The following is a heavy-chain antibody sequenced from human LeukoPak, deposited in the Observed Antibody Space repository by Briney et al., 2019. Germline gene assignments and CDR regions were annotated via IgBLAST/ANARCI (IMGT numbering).Heavy chain of an antibody. CDR2: IYHSGST. V-gene: IGHV4-4*02. Sequence: PSETLSLTCAVSGGSISSSNWWSWVRQPPGKGLEWIGEIYHSGSTNYNPSLKSRVTISVDTSKNQFSLKLSSVTAADTAVYYCARESIAVAGRIDYWGQGTLVTVSS. CDR1: GGSISSSNW. D-gene: IGHD6-19*01. CDR3: ARESIAVAGRIDY. J-gene: IGHJ4*02.